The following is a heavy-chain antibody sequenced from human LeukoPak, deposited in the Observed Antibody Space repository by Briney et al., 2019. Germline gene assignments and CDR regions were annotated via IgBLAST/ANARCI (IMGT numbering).Heavy chain of an antibody. CDR1: GGSISSGGYY. D-gene: IGHD6-6*01. CDR3: ARSARRQGYHYYYMDV. CDR2: IYYSGST. Sequence: SETLSLTCTVSGGSISSGGYYWSWIRQHPGKGLGWIGYIYYSGSTYYNPSLKSRIPISVDASKNQFSLKLSSVTAADTAVYYCARSARRQGYHYYYMDVWGKGTTVSVPS. J-gene: IGHJ6*03. V-gene: IGHV4-31*03.